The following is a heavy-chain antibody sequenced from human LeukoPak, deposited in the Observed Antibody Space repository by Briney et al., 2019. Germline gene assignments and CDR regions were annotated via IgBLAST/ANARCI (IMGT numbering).Heavy chain of an antibody. J-gene: IGHJ3*02. CDR3: ARPYSNYVAGAFNI. V-gene: IGHV4-31*03. CDR1: GGSISTGGYY. Sequence: PSETLSLTCTVSGGSISTGGYYWSWIRQHPGKGLEWIGYIYYSGNTYYNPSLKSRVSISVDTSKNQLSLKLSSVTAADTAVYYSARPYSNYVAGAFNIWGQGAMVTVSS. CDR2: IYYSGNT. D-gene: IGHD4-11*01.